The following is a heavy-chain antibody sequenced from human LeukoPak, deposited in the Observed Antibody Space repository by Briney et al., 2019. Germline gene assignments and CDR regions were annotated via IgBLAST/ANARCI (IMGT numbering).Heavy chain of an antibody. J-gene: IGHJ3*02. V-gene: IGHV3-48*03. CDR2: ISSSGSTI. Sequence: GGSLRLSCAASGFTFSSYEMNWVRQAPGKGLEGVSYISSSGSTIYYADSVKGRFTISRDNAKNSLYLQMNSLRAEDTAVYYCAHIIAAAASHDAFDIWGQGTMVTVSS. CDR1: GFTFSSYE. D-gene: IGHD6-13*01. CDR3: AHIIAAAASHDAFDI.